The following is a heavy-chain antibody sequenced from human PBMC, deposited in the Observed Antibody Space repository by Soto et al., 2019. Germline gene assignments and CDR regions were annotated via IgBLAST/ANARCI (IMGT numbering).Heavy chain of an antibody. V-gene: IGHV4-34*01. J-gene: IGHJ3*01. CDR1: GGSFSGYY. Sequence: ETLSLTCAVYGGSFSGYYWSWIRQPPGKGLEWIGEINHSGSTNYNPSLKSRVTISVDTLRTEDTAVYYCAKGGRPTGTYDAFDFWGQGTMVTVAS. CDR2: INHSGST. D-gene: IGHD3-10*01. CDR3: AFDF.